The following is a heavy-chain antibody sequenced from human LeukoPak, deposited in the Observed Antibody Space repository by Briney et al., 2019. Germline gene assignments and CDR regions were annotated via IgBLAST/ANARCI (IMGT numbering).Heavy chain of an antibody. Sequence: SGTLSLTCAVSGGSISSSNWWSWVRQPPGKGLEWIGEIYHSGSTNYNPSLKSRATISVDKSKNQFSLKLSSVTAADTAVYYCARGQTVPAATDYYYYGMDVWGKGTTVTVSS. V-gene: IGHV4-4*02. CDR2: IYHSGST. J-gene: IGHJ6*04. CDR1: GGSISSSNW. CDR3: ARGQTVPAATDYYYYGMDV. D-gene: IGHD2-2*01.